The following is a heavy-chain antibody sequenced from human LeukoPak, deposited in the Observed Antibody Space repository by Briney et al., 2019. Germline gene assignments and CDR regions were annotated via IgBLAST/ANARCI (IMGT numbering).Heavy chain of an antibody. V-gene: IGHV1-46*03. D-gene: IGHD3-10*01. J-gene: IGHJ4*02. CDR2: INPSVGGT. CDR1: GYGFTSYY. CDR3: ARHGSGRYYPAEGRVDY. Sequence: ASVKVSCKAFGYGFTSYYIHWVRQAPGQGLEWMGIINPSVGGTSYARKFQGRVTMTRDTSTSTVYMELSSLRSEDTAVYYCARHGSGRYYPAEGRVDYWGQGTLVTVSS.